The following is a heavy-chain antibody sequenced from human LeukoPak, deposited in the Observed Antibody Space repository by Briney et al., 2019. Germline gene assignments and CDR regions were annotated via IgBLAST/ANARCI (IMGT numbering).Heavy chain of an antibody. CDR2: IFYSGST. Sequence: SETLSLTCTVSGGSISSYYWSWIRQPPGKGLEWIGYIFYSGSTNYIPSLKSRVTISVDTSKNQFSLKLSSVTAAYTAVYYCARVKRYSYGSYFDYWGQGALVTVSS. J-gene: IGHJ4*02. V-gene: IGHV4-59*01. D-gene: IGHD5-18*01. CDR3: ARVKRYSYGSYFDY. CDR1: GGSISSYY.